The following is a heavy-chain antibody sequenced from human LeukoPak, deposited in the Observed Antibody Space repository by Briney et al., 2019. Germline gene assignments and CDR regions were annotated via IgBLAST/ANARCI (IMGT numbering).Heavy chain of an antibody. CDR2: ISVSGGST. D-gene: IGHD5-24*01. Sequence: GGSLRLSCAASGFTFSSYWMSWVRQAPGKGLEWVSSISVSGGSTYYADSVKGRFTISRDNSKNTLYLQMNSLRAEDTAVYYCAKGGGSNFFDYWGQGTLVTVSS. CDR1: GFTFSSYW. CDR3: AKGGGSNFFDY. J-gene: IGHJ4*02. V-gene: IGHV3-23*01.